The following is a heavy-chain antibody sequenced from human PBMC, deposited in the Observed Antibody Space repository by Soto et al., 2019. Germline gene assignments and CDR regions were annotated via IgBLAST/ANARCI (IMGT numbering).Heavy chain of an antibody. CDR3: ARDNYDSSGYYHRGFDY. Sequence: PGGSLRLSCAASGFTVSSNYMSWVRQAPGKGLEWVSVIYSGGSTYYADSVKGRFTISRDNSKNTLYLQMNSLRAEDTAVYYCARDNYDSSGYYHRGFDYWGQGTQVTVSS. D-gene: IGHD3-22*01. CDR2: IYSGGST. CDR1: GFTVSSNY. J-gene: IGHJ4*02. V-gene: IGHV3-66*01.